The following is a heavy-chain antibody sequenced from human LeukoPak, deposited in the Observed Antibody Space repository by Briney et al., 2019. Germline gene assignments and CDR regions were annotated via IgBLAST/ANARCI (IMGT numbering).Heavy chain of an antibody. CDR1: GFTFSSYA. V-gene: IGHV3-30-3*01. CDR2: ISYDGSNK. Sequence: GRSLRLSCAASGFTFSSYAMHWVRQAPGKGLEWVAVISYDGSNKYYADSVKGRFTISRDNSKNTLYLQMNSLRAEDTAVYYCARNLRAYCSSTSCTDAFDIWGQGTMVTVSS. CDR3: ARNLRAYCSSTSCTDAFDI. D-gene: IGHD2-2*01. J-gene: IGHJ3*02.